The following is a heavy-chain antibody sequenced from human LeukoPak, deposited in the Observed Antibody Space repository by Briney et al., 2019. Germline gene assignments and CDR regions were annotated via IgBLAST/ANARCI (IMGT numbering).Heavy chain of an antibody. J-gene: IGHJ4*02. CDR3: AREYTAMAIDY. V-gene: IGHV3-30-3*01. CDR2: ISYDGSNK. D-gene: IGHD5-18*01. Sequence: GGSLRLSCAASGFTFSSYAMHWVRQAPGKGLEWVAVISYDGSNKYYADSVKGRLTISRDNSKNTLYLQMNSLRAEDTAVYYCAREYTAMAIDYWGQGTLVTVSS. CDR1: GFTFSSYA.